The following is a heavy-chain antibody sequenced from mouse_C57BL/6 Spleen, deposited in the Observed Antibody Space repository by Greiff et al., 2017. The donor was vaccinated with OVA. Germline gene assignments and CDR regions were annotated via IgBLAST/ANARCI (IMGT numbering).Heavy chain of an antibody. V-gene: IGHV1-26*01. CDR2: INPNNGGT. CDR1: GYTFTDYY. D-gene: IGHD4-1*01. Sequence: VQLQQSGPELVKPGASVKISCKASGYTFTDYYMNWVKQSHGKSLEWIGDINPNNGGTSYNQKFKGKATLTVDKSSSTAYMELRSLTSEDSAVYYCARWDGDYYAMDYWGQGTSVTVSS. CDR3: ARWDGDYYAMDY. J-gene: IGHJ4*01.